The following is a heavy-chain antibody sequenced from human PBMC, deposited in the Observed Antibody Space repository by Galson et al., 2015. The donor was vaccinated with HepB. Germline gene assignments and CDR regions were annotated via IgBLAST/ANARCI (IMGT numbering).Heavy chain of an antibody. Sequence: SVTVSCKASGTAFSRFSLNWVRQAPGQGLEWMGRIIPMYGMTNYAREFQGRLTITADESTNTASIELSSLRSEDTAIYYCARDFAAGTSLGFDSWGQGTLVTVSS. D-gene: IGHD1-1*01. CDR2: IIPMYGMT. CDR3: ARDFAAGTSLGFDS. V-gene: IGHV1-69*13. J-gene: IGHJ5*01. CDR1: GTAFSRFS.